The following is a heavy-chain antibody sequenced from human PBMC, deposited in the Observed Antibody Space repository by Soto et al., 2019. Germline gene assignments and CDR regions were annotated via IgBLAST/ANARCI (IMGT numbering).Heavy chain of an antibody. Sequence: QVQLQESGPGLVTPSGTLSLTCAVSGGSISSSYWWNWVRQPPGKGLEWIGKIYHSGSTNYNPSLKNRVTISVDKSNNQFSLRLSSVTAADTAVYFCVTSLNYDFWRDGGRHYHFDYWGQGTLVTVSS. CDR1: GGSISSSYW. D-gene: IGHD3-3*01. CDR3: VTSLNYDFWRDGGRHYHFDY. CDR2: IYHSGST. J-gene: IGHJ4*02. V-gene: IGHV4-4*02.